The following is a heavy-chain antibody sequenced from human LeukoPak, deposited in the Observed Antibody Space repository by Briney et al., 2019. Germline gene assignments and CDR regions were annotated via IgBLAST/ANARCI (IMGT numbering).Heavy chain of an antibody. CDR1: GFTVSNNY. V-gene: IGHV3-53*01. CDR3: ARGVAGTANWFDP. D-gene: IGHD6-19*01. CDR2: IYSAGTT. Sequence: KPGGSLRLSCAASGFTVSNNYMSWVRQAPGKGLEWVSVIYSAGTTYYADSVKGRFTISRDNSKNTLYLQMNSLRAEDTAVYYCARGVAGTANWFDPWGQGTLVTVSS. J-gene: IGHJ5*02.